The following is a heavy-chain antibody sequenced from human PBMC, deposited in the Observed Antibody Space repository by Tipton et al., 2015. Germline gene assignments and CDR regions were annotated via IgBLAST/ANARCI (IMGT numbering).Heavy chain of an antibody. CDR3: ACQDYDSLTRDYQTVDY. Sequence: TLSLTCAVAGYSISSGFYWGWIRQPPGMGLECIGTIYYSGNTYYNPSLKSRVTMSRDTSKNQFSLKLTSVTAADTAVYYCACQDYDSLTRDYQTVDYWGQGTLVTVSS. J-gene: IGHJ4*02. V-gene: IGHV4-38-2*01. D-gene: IGHD3-9*01. CDR2: IYYSGNT. CDR1: GYSISSGFY.